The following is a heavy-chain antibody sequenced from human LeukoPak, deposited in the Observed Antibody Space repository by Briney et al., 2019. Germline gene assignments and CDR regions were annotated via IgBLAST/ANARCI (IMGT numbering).Heavy chain of an antibody. CDR1: GFTFSDYT. D-gene: IGHD6-19*01. CDR3: AKRISSGWSYYFDY. Sequence: GGSLRLSCVASGFTFSDYTMHWVRQAPGKALEWVSSINSGNNYIYYADSVKGRFTISRDNSKNTLYLQMNRLRAEDTAVYYCAKRISSGWSYYFDYWGQGTLVTVPS. V-gene: IGHV3-21*04. J-gene: IGHJ4*02. CDR2: INSGNNYI.